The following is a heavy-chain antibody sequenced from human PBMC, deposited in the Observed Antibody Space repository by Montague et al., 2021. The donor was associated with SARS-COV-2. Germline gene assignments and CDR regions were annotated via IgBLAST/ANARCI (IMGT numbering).Heavy chain of an antibody. V-gene: IGHV3-53*01. CDR2: IYSGGST. CDR1: GFTVSSNY. CDR3: ARDAGGNLPTSIDY. J-gene: IGHJ4*02. D-gene: IGHD4-23*01. Sequence: SLRLSCAASGFTVSSNYMSWVRQAPGKGLEWVSDIYSGGSTYYADSVKSRFTISRDNSKNTLYLQMNSLIAEDTAVYYCARDAGGNLPTSIDYWGQGTLVTVSS.